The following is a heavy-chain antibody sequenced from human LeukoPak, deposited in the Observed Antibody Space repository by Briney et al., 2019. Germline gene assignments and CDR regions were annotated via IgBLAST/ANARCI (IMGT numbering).Heavy chain of an antibody. V-gene: IGHV3-23*01. J-gene: IGHJ4*02. CDR2: VSGGGIDT. CDR3: VRDQWFDGFDL. Sequence: GGSLRLSCRGSGFNFSSYLMTWVRQVPGKGLEWISSVSGGGIDTHHADSVKGRFIVSRDDAQSTIYLHLNDLRVEDTAIYYCVRDQWFDGFDLWGQGTLATASS. D-gene: IGHD3-22*01. CDR1: GFNFSSYL.